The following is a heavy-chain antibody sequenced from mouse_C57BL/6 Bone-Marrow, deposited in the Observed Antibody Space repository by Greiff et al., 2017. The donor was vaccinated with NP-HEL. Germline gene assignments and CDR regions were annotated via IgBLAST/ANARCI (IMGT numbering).Heavy chain of an antibody. CDR1: GYSFTSGYY. D-gene: IGHD2-3*01. V-gene: IGHV3-6*01. CDR2: IRYDGSN. J-gene: IGHJ1*03. Sequence: VQLKESGPGLVKPSQSLSLTCSVTGYSFTSGYYWYWIRQFPGNQLEWMGIIRYDGSNNYNPSLKNRISITRDTSKNQFFLKLNSVTTEDTASYCCARADGYYWYFDVWGTGTTVTVSS. CDR3: ARADGYYWYFDV.